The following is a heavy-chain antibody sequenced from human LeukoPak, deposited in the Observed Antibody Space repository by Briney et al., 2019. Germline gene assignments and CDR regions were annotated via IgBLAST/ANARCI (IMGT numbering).Heavy chain of an antibody. CDR1: GFTFSSYS. CDR3: ARDRLSYDFWSGYYRGVGFDY. D-gene: IGHD3-3*01. Sequence: GGSLRLSCAASGFTFSSYSMNWVRQAPGKGLEWVSYISSSSSTIYYADSVKGRFTISRDNAKNSLYLQMNSLRAEDTAVYYCARDRLSYDFWSGYYRGVGFDYWGQGTLVTVSS. V-gene: IGHV3-48*01. J-gene: IGHJ4*02. CDR2: ISSSSSTI.